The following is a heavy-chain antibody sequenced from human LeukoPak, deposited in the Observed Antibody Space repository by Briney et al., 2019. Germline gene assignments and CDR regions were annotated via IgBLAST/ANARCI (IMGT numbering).Heavy chain of an antibody. CDR2: IYYSGST. CDR1: GGSISSSSYY. J-gene: IGHJ4*02. Sequence: SETLSLTCTVSGGSISSSSYYWGWIRQPPGKGLEWIGSIYYSGSTYYNPSLKSRVTISVDTSKNQFSLKLSSVTAADTAVYYCASGIAAAATGYWGQGTLVTVSS. D-gene: IGHD6-13*01. CDR3: ASGIAAAATGY. V-gene: IGHV4-39*07.